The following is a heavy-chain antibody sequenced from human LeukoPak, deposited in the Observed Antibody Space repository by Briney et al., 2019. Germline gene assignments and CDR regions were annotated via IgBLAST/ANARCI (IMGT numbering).Heavy chain of an antibody. CDR3: ARAPGVTTVTTPYYYYYYMDV. Sequence: GGSLRLSCTASGFSFTTYWMGWVRQAPGKGLEWVANINQDGTEKYYVDSVKGRFTISRDNAKNSLYLQMNSLRAEDTAVYYCARAPGVTTVTTPYYYYYYMDVWGKGTTVTVSS. V-gene: IGHV3-7*01. J-gene: IGHJ6*03. D-gene: IGHD4-17*01. CDR2: INQDGTEK. CDR1: GFSFTTYW.